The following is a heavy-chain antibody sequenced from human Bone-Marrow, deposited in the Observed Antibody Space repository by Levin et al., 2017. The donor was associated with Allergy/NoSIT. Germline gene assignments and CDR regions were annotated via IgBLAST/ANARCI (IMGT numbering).Heavy chain of an antibody. J-gene: IGHJ5*02. D-gene: IGHD1-1*01. CDR3: AMGHPQQHLDGDWFDP. Sequence: SETLSLTCTVSGASIMSNDYYWSWFRQPPGKGLEWIGVIYYSGSTYFNPSLKSRVIMSKETSHNQFSLTLTSVTAADAGVYYCAMGHPQQHLDGDWFDPWGRGTRVTVSS. CDR2: IYYSGST. CDR1: GASIMSNDYY. V-gene: IGHV4-39*07.